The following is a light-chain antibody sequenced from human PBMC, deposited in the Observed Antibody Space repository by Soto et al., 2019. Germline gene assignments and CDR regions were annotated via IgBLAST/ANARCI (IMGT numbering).Light chain of an antibody. J-gene: IGKJ1*01. CDR2: DPS. Sequence: EIVLTQSPGTMSLSPGERTTLSCRASQSVGSSFAWYQQRPGQAPRLLIYDPSIRATGIPARVSGSGSWTDFTLTISSLQPEDFAIDFCQKRGNWWTFGQGTEV. V-gene: IGKV3-11*01. CDR3: QKRGNWWT. CDR1: QSVGSS.